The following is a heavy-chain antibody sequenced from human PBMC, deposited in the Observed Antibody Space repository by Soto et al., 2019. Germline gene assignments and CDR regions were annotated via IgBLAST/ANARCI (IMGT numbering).Heavy chain of an antibody. J-gene: IGHJ5*02. D-gene: IGHD3-3*01. V-gene: IGHV4-59*01. Sequence: SETLSLICTVSGGSISSYYWSWIRQPPGKGLEWIGYIYYSGSTNYNPSLKSRVTISVDTSKNQFSLKLSSVTAADTAVYYCARETRITIFGVVPQNWFDPWGQGTLVTVSS. CDR1: GGSISSYY. CDR3: ARETRITIFGVVPQNWFDP. CDR2: IYYSGST.